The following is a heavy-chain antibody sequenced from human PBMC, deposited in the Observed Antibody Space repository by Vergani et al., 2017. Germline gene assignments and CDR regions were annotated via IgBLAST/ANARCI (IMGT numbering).Heavy chain of an antibody. D-gene: IGHD3-22*01. CDR2: IYYSGST. J-gene: IGHJ3*02. CDR3: ARDCGDSSGYYDAFDI. CDR1: GGSISSGDYY. V-gene: IGHV4-30-4*01. Sequence: QVQLQESGPGLVKPSQTLSLTCTVSGGSISSGDYYWSWIRQPPGKGLEWIGYIYYSGSTYYNPSLKSRVTISVDTSKNQSSLKLSSVTAADTAVYYCARDCGDSSGYYDAFDIWGQGTMVTVSS.